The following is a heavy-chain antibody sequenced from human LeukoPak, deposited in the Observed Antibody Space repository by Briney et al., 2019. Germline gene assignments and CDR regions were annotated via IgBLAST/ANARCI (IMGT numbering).Heavy chain of an antibody. J-gene: IGHJ4*02. V-gene: IGHV4-59*01. CDR3: ARGRELLLGFDY. D-gene: IGHD1-26*01. Sequence: SETLSLTCTVSGGSISSYYWSWIRQPPGKGLEWIGYIYYSGSTNYNPSLKSRVTISVDTSKNQFSLKLSSVTAADTAVYYCARGRELLLGFDYWGQGTLVTVSS. CDR1: GGSISSYY. CDR2: IYYSGST.